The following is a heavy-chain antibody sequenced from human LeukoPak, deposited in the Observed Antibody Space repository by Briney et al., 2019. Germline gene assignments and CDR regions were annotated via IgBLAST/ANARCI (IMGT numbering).Heavy chain of an antibody. D-gene: IGHD3-22*01. Sequence: ASVKVSCKASGGTFSSYAISWVRQAPGQGLEWMGRIIPILGIANYAQKFQGRVTITADKSTSTAYMELSSLRSEDTAVYYCARGYYDSSGYYQIDYWGQGTLVTVSS. V-gene: IGHV1-69*04. CDR1: GGTFSSYA. J-gene: IGHJ4*02. CDR2: IIPILGIA. CDR3: ARGYYDSSGYYQIDY.